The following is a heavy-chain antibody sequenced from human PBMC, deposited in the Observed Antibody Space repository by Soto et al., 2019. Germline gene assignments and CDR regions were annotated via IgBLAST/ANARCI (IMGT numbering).Heavy chain of an antibody. V-gene: IGHV3-23*01. J-gene: IGHJ3*02. CDR1: GFTFSSYA. CDR2: ISGSGGST. Sequence: GSLRLSCAASGFTFSSYAMSWVRQAPGKGLEWVSAISGSGGSTYYADSVKGRFTISRDNSKNTLYLQMNSLRAEDTAVYYCAKDYVLLWFGELFGAFDIWGQGTMVTVSS. D-gene: IGHD3-10*01. CDR3: AKDYVLLWFGELFGAFDI.